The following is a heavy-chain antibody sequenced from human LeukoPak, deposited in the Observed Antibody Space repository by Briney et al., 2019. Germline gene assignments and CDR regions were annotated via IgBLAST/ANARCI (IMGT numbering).Heavy chain of an antibody. Sequence: PSQTLFLTCTVSGGSISSGLYYWTWIRPPAGRGLEWIGRIYINESPEYNAPLKSRVTISIDTSKNQFSLKLSSVTAADTAVYYCARSRERDCSSGACYIDLQARWGQGTLVTVSS. V-gene: IGHV4-61*02. CDR3: ARSRERDCSSGACYIDLQAR. J-gene: IGHJ4*02. CDR1: GGSISSGLYY. CDR2: IYINESP. D-gene: IGHD2-2*01.